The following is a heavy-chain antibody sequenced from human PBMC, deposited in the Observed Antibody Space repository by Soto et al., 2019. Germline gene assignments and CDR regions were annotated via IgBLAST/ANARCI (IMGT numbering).Heavy chain of an antibody. CDR2: ISGSGGST. D-gene: IGHD2-21*02. CDR3: AKDRVIVVVTAILDY. J-gene: IGHJ4*02. V-gene: IGHV3-23*01. CDR1: GFTFSSYA. Sequence: GGSLRLSCAASGFTFSSYAMSWVRQAPGKGLEWVSAISGSGGSTYYADSVKGRFTISRDNSKNTLYLQMNSLRAEDTAVYYCAKDRVIVVVTAILDYWGQGTLVTVSS.